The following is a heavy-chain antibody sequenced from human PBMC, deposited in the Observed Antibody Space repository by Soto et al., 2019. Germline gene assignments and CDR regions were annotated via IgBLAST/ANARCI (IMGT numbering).Heavy chain of an antibody. CDR3: ATSKRWGRFDY. CDR1: GFTVSSNY. D-gene: IGHD3-16*01. Sequence: EVQLVESGGGLVQPGGSLRLSCAASGFTVSSNYMSRVRQAPGKGLEWVSVIYSGGSTYYADSVKGRFTISRDNPKNTLYLQMNSLRAEDTAVYYCATSKRWGRFDYWGQGALVTVSS. V-gene: IGHV3-66*01. J-gene: IGHJ4*02. CDR2: IYSGGST.